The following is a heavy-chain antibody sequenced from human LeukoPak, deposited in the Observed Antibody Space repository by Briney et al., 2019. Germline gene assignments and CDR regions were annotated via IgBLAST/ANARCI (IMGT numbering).Heavy chain of an antibody. CDR3: AKDGAWLRFDD. Sequence: GGSLRLSCAASGFTLSTYWMSWVRQAPGKGLEWVANIKEDGSEKYYVDSVKGRFTISRDDSKSTLYLQMNNLRAEDTAVYYCAKDGAWLRFDDWGQGILVTVSS. D-gene: IGHD5-12*01. CDR1: GFTLSTYW. CDR2: IKEDGSEK. J-gene: IGHJ4*02. V-gene: IGHV3-7*03.